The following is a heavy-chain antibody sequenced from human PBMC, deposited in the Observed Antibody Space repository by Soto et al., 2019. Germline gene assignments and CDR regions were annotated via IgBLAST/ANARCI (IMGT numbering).Heavy chain of an antibody. J-gene: IGHJ4*02. CDR1: GFTFSAYG. Sequence: QVQLVESGGGVVQPGRSLRLSCAASGFTFSAYGVHWVRQAPGKGLEWVAVISYDGSSKYYADSVKGRFSISRDNSKNTLYLQMNSLRGEDTAVYYWAKIGGGTGLWSFDYWGQGTLVTVSS. D-gene: IGHD3-10*01. CDR3: AKIGGGTGLWSFDY. CDR2: ISYDGSSK. V-gene: IGHV3-30*18.